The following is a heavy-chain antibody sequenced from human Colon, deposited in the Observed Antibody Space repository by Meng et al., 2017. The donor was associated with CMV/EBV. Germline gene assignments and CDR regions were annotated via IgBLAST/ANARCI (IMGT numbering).Heavy chain of an antibody. CDR2: IKYDGSEK. D-gene: IGHD3-10*01. Sequence: GESLKISCASSGFTFSDYWMSWVRQAPGKGLEWVANIKYDGSEKYYGDSVRGRFTISRDNAENSLLLQMNSLRSEDTAVYYCARAMVRGVIIRREYFQHWGQGTLVTVSS. CDR3: ARAMVRGVIIRREYFQH. CDR1: GFTFSDYW. J-gene: IGHJ1*01. V-gene: IGHV3-7*03.